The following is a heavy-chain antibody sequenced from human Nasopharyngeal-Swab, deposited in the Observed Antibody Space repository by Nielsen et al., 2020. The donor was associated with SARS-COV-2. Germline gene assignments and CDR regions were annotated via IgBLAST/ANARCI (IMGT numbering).Heavy chain of an antibody. J-gene: IGHJ6*02. V-gene: IGHV1-3*04. CDR2: INTANGDT. CDR3: ASDEDV. Sequence: WVRQAPGQGLEWMGWINTANGDTRYSQKFQDRVTISTDTSAISTDTSATTAYMELSSLGSEDTAVYFCASDEDVWGQGTTVTVSS.